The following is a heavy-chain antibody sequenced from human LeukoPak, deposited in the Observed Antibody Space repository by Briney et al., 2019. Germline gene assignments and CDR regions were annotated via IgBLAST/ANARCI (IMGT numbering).Heavy chain of an antibody. V-gene: IGHV3-7*04. CDR1: GVTSTSDW. J-gene: IGHJ4*02. Sequence: GGSLRLSCAASGVTSTSDWMSWVRQAPGQGLEWVANIKQDGREIYYVDSVKGRFIISRDNARKSLYLQMNTLKGDMTAVYYCAREEDAAVVPHFDFWGQGTLVTVSS. CDR2: IKQDGREI. D-gene: IGHD5-18*01. CDR3: AREEDAAVVPHFDF.